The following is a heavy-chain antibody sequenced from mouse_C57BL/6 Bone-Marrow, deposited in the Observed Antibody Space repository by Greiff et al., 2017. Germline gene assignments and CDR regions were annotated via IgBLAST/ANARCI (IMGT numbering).Heavy chain of an antibody. Sequence: EVKLVESGGGLVQPGGSLKLSCAASGFTFSDYGMAWVRQAPRKGPEWVAFISNLAYSIYYADTVTGRFTISRENAKNTLYLEMSSLRSEDTAMYYCARHNYGSTWYFDVWGTGTTVTVSS. CDR2: ISNLAYSI. D-gene: IGHD1-1*01. CDR1: GFTFSDYG. V-gene: IGHV5-15*01. J-gene: IGHJ1*03. CDR3: ARHNYGSTWYFDV.